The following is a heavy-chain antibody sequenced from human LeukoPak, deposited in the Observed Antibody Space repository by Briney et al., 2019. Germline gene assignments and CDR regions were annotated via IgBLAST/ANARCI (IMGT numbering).Heavy chain of an antibody. J-gene: IGHJ4*02. D-gene: IGHD2-2*01. CDR1: GGSFSGYY. Sequence: SETLSLTCAVYGGSFSGYYWSWIRQPPGKGLEWIGEINHSGSTNYNPSLKSRVTISVDTSKNQFSLKLSSVTAADTAVYYCAREGRAPAAPFDYWGQGTLVTVSS. CDR2: INHSGST. CDR3: AREGRAPAAPFDY. V-gene: IGHV4-34*01.